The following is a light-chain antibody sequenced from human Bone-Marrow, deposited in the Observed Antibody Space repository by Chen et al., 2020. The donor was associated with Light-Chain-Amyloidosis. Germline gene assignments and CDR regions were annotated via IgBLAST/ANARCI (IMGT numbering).Light chain of an antibody. CDR3: AHCADSMMGRL. Sequence: QSVLTQPPSASGTPGQRVTISCSGNSSNVGGITVNWYQPFPGTAPKLLLSSNNKRPSGVPVAFFPAQCGTSGTRSSRGRQSEDEADYYCAHCADSMMGRLCGGGTKLTVL. V-gene: IGLV1-44*01. CDR1: SSNVGGIT. J-gene: IGLJ3*02. CDR2: SNN.